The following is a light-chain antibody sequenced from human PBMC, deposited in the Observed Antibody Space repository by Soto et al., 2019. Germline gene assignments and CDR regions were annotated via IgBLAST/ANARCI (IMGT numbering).Light chain of an antibody. CDR1: QGINNH. V-gene: IGKV1-27*01. Sequence: DFQMTQSPSSLSASVGDRVTITCRASQGINNHLAWFQQKPGKVPKVLIYAASTLQSGVPSRFSGSGSGTDFPLTISILQPEDAATYYCQNYNSAPPAGTFGGGAKVEIK. CDR3: QNYNSAPPAGT. J-gene: IGKJ4*01. CDR2: AAS.